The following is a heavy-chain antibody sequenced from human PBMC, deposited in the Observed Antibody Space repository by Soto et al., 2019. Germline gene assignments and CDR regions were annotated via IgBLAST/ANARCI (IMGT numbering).Heavy chain of an antibody. CDR2: ISWDGGST. CDR3: AKDMRRGYSYGPGKPTHKYYYYYGMDV. D-gene: IGHD5-18*01. J-gene: IGHJ6*02. V-gene: IGHV3-43*01. Sequence: GGSLRLSCAASGFTFDDYTMHWVRQAPGKGLEWVSLISWDGGSTYYADSVKGRFTISRDNSKNSLYLQMNSLRTEDTALYYCAKDMRRGYSYGPGKPTHKYYYYYGMDVWGQGTTVTVSS. CDR1: GFTFDDYT.